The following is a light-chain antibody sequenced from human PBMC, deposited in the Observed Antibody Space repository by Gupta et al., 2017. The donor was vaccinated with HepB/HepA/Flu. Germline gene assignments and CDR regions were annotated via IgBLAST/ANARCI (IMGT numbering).Light chain of an antibody. CDR1: SGSVPTAYS. CDR2: NTS. J-gene: IGLJ3*02. V-gene: IGLV8-61*01. Sequence: QTVVTQEPSFSVSPGGTVTLTCALSSGSVPTAYSPSWYQQTLGQAPRTLIYNTSTRSSGIPVRFSGTILGNKAALTITGAQADDESDYYCVLYMGSGIWVFGGGTKLTVL. CDR3: VLYMGSGIWV.